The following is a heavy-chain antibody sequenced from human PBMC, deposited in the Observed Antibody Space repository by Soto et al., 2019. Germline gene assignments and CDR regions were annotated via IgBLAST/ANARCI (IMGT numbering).Heavy chain of an antibody. CDR3: ARERLTYYYDSSAYLFDY. CDR2: IYYSGST. V-gene: IGHV4-31*03. CDR1: GGSISSSGYY. D-gene: IGHD3-22*01. Sequence: QVQLQESGPGLVKPSQTLSLTCTVSGGSISSSGYYWSWIRQHPGKGLEWIGNIYYSGSTYYNPSHKSRLTISVDTSKNQFSLKLSSVTAADTAVYYCARERLTYYYDSSAYLFDYWGQGTLVTVSS. J-gene: IGHJ4*02.